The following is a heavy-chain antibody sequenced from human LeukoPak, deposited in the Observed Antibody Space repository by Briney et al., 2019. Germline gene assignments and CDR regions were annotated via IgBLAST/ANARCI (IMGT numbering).Heavy chain of an antibody. J-gene: IGHJ4*02. CDR2: VSYSGRT. CDR1: GASLSNDY. D-gene: IGHD1-1*01. Sequence: KTSETLSLTCTVSGASLSNDYWSWIREPPGQGLECIGYVSYSGRTSHNPSLKLRVAISADTSKHQFSLKLTSVTPAHTRMYYCARHERGAENLDYWGQGTLVTVSS. CDR3: ARHERGAENLDY. V-gene: IGHV4-59*08.